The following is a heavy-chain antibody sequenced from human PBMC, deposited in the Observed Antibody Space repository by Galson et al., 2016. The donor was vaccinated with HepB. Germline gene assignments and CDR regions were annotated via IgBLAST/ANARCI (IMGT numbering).Heavy chain of an antibody. V-gene: IGHV4-59*01. CDR2: VGYNGDT. CDR1: GGSINNYY. D-gene: IGHD2-15*01. CDR3: SREWSSFEF. Sequence: ETLSLTCTVAGGSINNYYWHWIRQPPGKGLEWVGFVGYNGDTRYNPSLRGRITISLDTPKNQFSLKLNSLTSADTAVYYCSREWSSFEFWGQGILVTVSS. J-gene: IGHJ4*02.